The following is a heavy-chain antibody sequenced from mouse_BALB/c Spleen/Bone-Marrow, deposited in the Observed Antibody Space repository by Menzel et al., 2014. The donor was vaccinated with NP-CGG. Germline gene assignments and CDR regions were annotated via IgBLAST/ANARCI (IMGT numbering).Heavy chain of an antibody. Sequence: DVMLVESGGGLVQPGGSLRLSCATSGFTFTDYYMSWVRQPPGKALEWLGFIRNKANGYTTEYSASVKGRFTISRDNSQSILYLQMNTLRAEDSATYYCARDINDNYNWYFDAWGAGTTVTVSS. CDR3: ARDINDNYNWYFDA. V-gene: IGHV7-3*02. CDR2: IRNKANGYTT. D-gene: IGHD2-1*01. J-gene: IGHJ1*01. CDR1: GFTFTDYY.